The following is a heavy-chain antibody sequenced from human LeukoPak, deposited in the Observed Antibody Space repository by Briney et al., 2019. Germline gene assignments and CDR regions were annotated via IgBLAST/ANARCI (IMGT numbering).Heavy chain of an antibody. V-gene: IGHV4-59*08. CDR3: TNTNYENFDY. D-gene: IGHD4-11*01. Sequence: SETLSLTCTVSGGSISNYYWSWIRQPPGKGLEWIAYINYSGDTNYNPSLKSRVTISIDASRSQFSLKLSSVTAADTAVYYCTNTNYENFDYWGQGTLVTVSS. J-gene: IGHJ4*02. CDR2: INYSGDT. CDR1: GGSISNYY.